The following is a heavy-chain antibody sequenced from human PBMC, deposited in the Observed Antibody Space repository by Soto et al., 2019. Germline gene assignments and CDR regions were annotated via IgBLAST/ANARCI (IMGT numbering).Heavy chain of an antibody. J-gene: IGHJ3*01. CDR2: IAHNGDA. D-gene: IGHD5-12*01. CDR3: ARPEGRWLRAFDS. CDR1: GGSITNGDYH. Sequence: QLQLQESGPGLVKPSESLSLTRAVSGGSITNGDYHWAWIRQPPATGMVWISTIAHNGDAYYSPPYSRRVIASVSTSKIQYARRLHAVTATDTAVYYCARPEGRWLRAFDSWGQATMVAVSS. V-gene: IGHV4-39*01.